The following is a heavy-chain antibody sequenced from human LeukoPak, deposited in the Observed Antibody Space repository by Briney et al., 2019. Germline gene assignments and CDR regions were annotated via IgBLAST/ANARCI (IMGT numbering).Heavy chain of an antibody. CDR3: AKPRGSGRFPFDY. CDR2: ITGGGRNT. D-gene: IGHD6-19*01. Sequence: PGGSLRLSCAASGFTFDDYAMDWVRQAPGKGLEWVSLITGGGRNTYYADSVEGRFTISRDNSKYSLYLQMNSLRIEDTAFYYCAKPRGSGRFPFDYWGQGTLVTVFS. CDR1: GFTFDDYA. V-gene: IGHV3-43*02. J-gene: IGHJ4*02.